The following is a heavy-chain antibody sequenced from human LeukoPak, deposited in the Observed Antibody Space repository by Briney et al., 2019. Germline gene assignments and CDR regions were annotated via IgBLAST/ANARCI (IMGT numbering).Heavy chain of an antibody. J-gene: IGHJ4*02. Sequence: PSETLSLTCTVSGGSISGYYWSWIRQPPGKGLECIGYIFYGGSTNYNPSLKSRVTISVDTSKNQFSLKLSSVTAADTAVYYCARRYFDWSTFDYWGQGTLFTVSS. CDR2: IFYGGST. CDR1: GGSISGYY. V-gene: IGHV4-59*08. D-gene: IGHD3-9*01. CDR3: ARRYFDWSTFDY.